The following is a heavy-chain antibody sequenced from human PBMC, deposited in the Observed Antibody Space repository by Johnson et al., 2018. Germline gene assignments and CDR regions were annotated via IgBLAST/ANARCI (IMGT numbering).Heavy chain of an antibody. CDR2: ISYDGSNK. V-gene: IGHV3-30*18. D-gene: IGHD2-15*01. Sequence: VQLVESGGGVVQPGRSLRLSCAASGFTFSSYGMHWVRQAPGKGLEWVAVISYDGSNKYYADSVKGRFTISRDNSKNTLYLQMNGLRAEDTAGYYCAKECSGGSCNYGMDLWGPGTTVTVSS. CDR1: GFTFSSYG. CDR3: AKECSGGSCNYGMDL. J-gene: IGHJ6*02.